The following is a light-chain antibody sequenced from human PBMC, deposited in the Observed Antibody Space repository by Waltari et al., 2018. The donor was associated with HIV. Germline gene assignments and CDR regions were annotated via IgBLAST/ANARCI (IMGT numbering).Light chain of an antibody. CDR3: QSFDNSLNGYV. J-gene: IGLJ1*01. CDR2: GNS. Sequence: QSVLTQPPSLSGAPGQRVTISSTGSRPNIGANFDVHWYQVLPGTAPKLLIFGNSNRPSGVPDRFSGSKSGTSASLAITGLQPEDEAEYFCQSFDNSLNGYVFGTGTTVIVL. CDR1: RPNIGANFD. V-gene: IGLV1-40*01.